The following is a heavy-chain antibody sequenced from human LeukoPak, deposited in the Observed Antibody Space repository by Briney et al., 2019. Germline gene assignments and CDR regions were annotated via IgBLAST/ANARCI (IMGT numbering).Heavy chain of an antibody. V-gene: IGHV3-23*01. CDR3: AKDLGSSSWYPSFDY. J-gene: IGHJ4*02. CDR2: ISGSGGST. D-gene: IGHD6-13*01. CDR1: GFTFSSYA. Sequence: GGSLRLSYAASGFTFSSYAMSWVCQAPGKGLEWVSAISGSGGSTYYADSVKGRFTISRDNSKNTLYLQMNSLRAEDTAVYYCAKDLGSSSWYPSFDYWGQGTLVTVSS.